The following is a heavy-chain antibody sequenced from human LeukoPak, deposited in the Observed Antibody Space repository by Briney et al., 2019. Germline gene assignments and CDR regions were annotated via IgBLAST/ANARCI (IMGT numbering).Heavy chain of an antibody. CDR2: IYHSGST. D-gene: IGHD5-18*01. CDR3: ARDSTGYSYGGFFDY. J-gene: IGHJ4*02. CDR1: GGSISSGGYS. V-gene: IGHV4-30-2*01. Sequence: SQTLSLTCAVSGGSISSGGYSWSWIRQPPGKGLEWIGYIYHSGSTYYNPSLKSLATISVDRSKNQFSLKLSSVTAADTAVYYCARDSTGYSYGGFFDYWGQGTLVTVSS.